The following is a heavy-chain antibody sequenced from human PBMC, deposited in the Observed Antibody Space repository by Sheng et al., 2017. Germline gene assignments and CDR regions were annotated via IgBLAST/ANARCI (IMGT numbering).Heavy chain of an antibody. V-gene: IGHV4-34*01. CDR1: GGSFSGYY. CDR3: ARGRGITGISGNWFDP. D-gene: IGHD1-20*01. CDR2: INHSGST. Sequence: QVQLQQWGAGLLKPSETLSLTCAVYGGSFSGYYWSWIRQPPGKGLEWIGEINHSGSTNYNPSLKSRVTISVDTSKNQFSLKLSSVTAADTAVYYCARGRGITGISGNWFDPWGQGTLVTVSS. J-gene: IGHJ5*02.